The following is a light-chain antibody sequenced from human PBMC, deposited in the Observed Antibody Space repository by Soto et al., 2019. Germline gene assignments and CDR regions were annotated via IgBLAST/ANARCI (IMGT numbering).Light chain of an antibody. V-gene: IGKV3-15*01. CDR2: GAS. Sequence: EVVMTQSPATLSVSPGERATLSCRASQSVNANLDWYQTKPGQAPRLLIHGASNRATGIPARFSGSGFVTEFILTINSRQSEYFAVYYCQQYNTWLWTFGQWTKVEI. CDR1: QSVNAN. CDR3: QQYNTWLWT. J-gene: IGKJ1*01.